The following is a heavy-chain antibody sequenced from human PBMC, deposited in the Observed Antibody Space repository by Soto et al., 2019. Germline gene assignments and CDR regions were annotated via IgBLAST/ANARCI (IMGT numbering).Heavy chain of an antibody. Sequence: ASVKVSCKASGYTFTSYDINWVRQTTGQGLEWMGWMNPNSGNTGYAQKFQGRVTMTRNTSISTAYMELSSLRSEDTAVYYCARMGGYDILTGYYSVWFDPWGQGTLVTVSS. CDR3: ARMGGYDILTGYYSVWFDP. CDR1: GYTFTSYD. J-gene: IGHJ5*02. D-gene: IGHD3-9*01. V-gene: IGHV1-8*01. CDR2: MNPNSGNT.